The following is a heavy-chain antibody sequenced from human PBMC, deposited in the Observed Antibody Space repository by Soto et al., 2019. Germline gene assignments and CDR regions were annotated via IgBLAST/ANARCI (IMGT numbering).Heavy chain of an antibody. Sequence: QVQLVQSGAEVKKPGSSVKVSCKASGGTFSSYAISWVRQAPGQGLEWMGGIIPIFGTANYAQKFQGRVTITADDSTSKAYMERSSLRFEDTAVYYCARDGSLVSGSYYANGSDPGGQGTRVTSPQ. V-gene: IGHV1-69*12. CDR3: ARDGSLVSGSYYANGSDP. CDR1: GGTFSSYA. CDR2: IIPIFGTA. J-gene: IGHJ5*02. D-gene: IGHD3-10*01.